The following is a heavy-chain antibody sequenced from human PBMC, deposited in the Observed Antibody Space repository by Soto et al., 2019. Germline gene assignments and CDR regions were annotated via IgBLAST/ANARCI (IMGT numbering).Heavy chain of an antibody. J-gene: IGHJ6*02. CDR2: IYYSGST. V-gene: IGHV4-31*03. CDR1: GGSISNGGYY. Sequence: SETLSLTCTVSGGSISNGGYYWTWIRQHPGKGLEWIGYIYYSGSTYYNPSLKSRVTISVDASKNQFSLKLTSVTAADTAVYYCARDVTDFWSGHEGMDVWGQGTTVTVSS. CDR3: ARDVTDFWSGHEGMDV. D-gene: IGHD3-3*01.